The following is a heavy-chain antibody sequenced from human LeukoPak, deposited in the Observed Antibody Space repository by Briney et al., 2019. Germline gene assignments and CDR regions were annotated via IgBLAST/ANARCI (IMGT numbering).Heavy chain of an antibody. CDR2: INPNSGGT. Sequence: ASVKVSCKASAYTFTGYYMHWVRQAPGQGLEWMGWINPNSGGTNYAQKFQGRVTMTRDTSISTAYMELSRLRSDDTAVHYCARGSQSTMIVVVITPWGDAFDIWGQGTMVTVSS. D-gene: IGHD3-22*01. CDR1: AYTFTGYY. CDR3: ARGSQSTMIVVVITPWGDAFDI. J-gene: IGHJ3*02. V-gene: IGHV1-2*02.